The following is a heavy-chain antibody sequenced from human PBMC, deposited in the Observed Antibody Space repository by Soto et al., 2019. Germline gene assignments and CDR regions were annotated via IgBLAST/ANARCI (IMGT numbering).Heavy chain of an antibody. Sequence: GGSLRLSCAASGFTFSSYSMNWVRQAPGKGLEWVSSISSSSSYIYYADLVKGRFTISRDNAKNSLYLQMNSLRAEDTAVYYCSSESRNYDSSGYYSRNFDFWGQGTLVTVS. CDR1: GFTFSSYS. V-gene: IGHV3-21*01. CDR3: SSESRNYDSSGYYSRNFDF. J-gene: IGHJ4*02. D-gene: IGHD3-22*01. CDR2: ISSSSSYI.